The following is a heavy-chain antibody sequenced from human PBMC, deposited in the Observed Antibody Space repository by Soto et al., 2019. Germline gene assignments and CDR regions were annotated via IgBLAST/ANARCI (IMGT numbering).Heavy chain of an antibody. V-gene: IGHV3-30*18. CDR1: EFTFRDYG. D-gene: IGHD1-26*01. J-gene: IGHJ4*02. CDR3: AKDWVGGSQKYYFEY. Sequence: QVQLVESGGGVVRPGRTLRLSCVASEFTFRDYGMHWVRQAPGKGLEWVADISHHGLKEHYADSVKGRFTISRDNSKKTVFMQLNSLRGDDPAVYYCAKDWVGGSQKYYFEYWGQRTLVTVSA. CDR2: ISHHGLKE.